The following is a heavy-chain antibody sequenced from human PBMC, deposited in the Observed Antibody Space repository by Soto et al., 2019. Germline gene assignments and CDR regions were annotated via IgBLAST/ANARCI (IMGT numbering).Heavy chain of an antibody. CDR3: ARDPSIVVVTAPDY. CDR2: ISSSGSTI. V-gene: IGHV3-11*01. D-gene: IGHD2-21*02. CDR1: GFTFSDYY. J-gene: IGHJ4*02. Sequence: GGSLRLSCAASGFTFSDYYMSWIRQAPGKGLEWVSYISSSGSTIYYADSVKGRFTISRDNAKNSLYLQMNSLRAEDTAVYYCARDPSIVVVTAPDYWGQGTLVTVSS.